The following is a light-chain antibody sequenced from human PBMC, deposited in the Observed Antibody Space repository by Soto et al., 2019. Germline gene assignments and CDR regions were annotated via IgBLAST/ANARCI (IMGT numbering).Light chain of an antibody. V-gene: IGKV3-20*01. Sequence: EIVMTQSPGTVSVFPGETVTLSCRASQSVSGYLDWFHQKPGQAPRLVLLRIFTRAIGVPARFSGSGPETEFTLTISRLEPEDFAVYYCQQYGSSPPITFGGGTKVEIK. CDR3: QQYGSSPPIT. CDR2: RIF. CDR1: QSVSGY. J-gene: IGKJ4*01.